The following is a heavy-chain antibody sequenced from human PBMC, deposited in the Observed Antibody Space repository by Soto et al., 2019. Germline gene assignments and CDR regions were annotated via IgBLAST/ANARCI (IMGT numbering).Heavy chain of an antibody. V-gene: IGHV6-1*01. CDR2: TYFRSKWYN. D-gene: IGHD3-10*01. J-gene: IGHJ5*02. CDR3: VRDRYSSSGWFDP. Sequence: PSQTLSLTCAISGDSVSSNTASWNWIRQSPSRGLEWLGRTYFRSKWYNDYAVSVKSRIIINPDTSKNQFSLQLKSVTPEDTAAYYCVRDRYSSSGWFDPWGQGTPVTVSS. CDR1: GDSVSSNTAS.